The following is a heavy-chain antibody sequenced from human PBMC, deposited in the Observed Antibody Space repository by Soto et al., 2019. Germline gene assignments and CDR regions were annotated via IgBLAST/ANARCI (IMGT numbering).Heavy chain of an antibody. V-gene: IGHV4-34*01. CDR1: GGSFSGYY. CDR2: INHSGST. D-gene: IGHD5-12*01. CDR3: ATLGVATEYYGMDV. J-gene: IGHJ6*02. Sequence: SETLSLTCAVYGGSFSGYYWSWIRQPPGKGLEWIGEINHSGSTNYNPSLKSRVTIPVDTSKNQFSLKLSSVTAADTAVYYCATLGVATEYYGMDVWGQGTTVTVSS.